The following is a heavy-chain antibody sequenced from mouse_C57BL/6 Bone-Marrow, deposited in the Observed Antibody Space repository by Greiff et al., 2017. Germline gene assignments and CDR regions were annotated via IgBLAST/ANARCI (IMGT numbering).Heavy chain of an antibody. CDR1: GFTFSSYA. J-gene: IGHJ1*03. CDR3: ARERNWDEWYFDV. D-gene: IGHD4-1*02. CDR2: ISDGSSYT. V-gene: IGHV5-4*01. Sequence: EVKVVESGGGLVKPGGSLKLSCAASGFTFSSYAMSWVRQTPEKRLEWVATISDGSSYTYYPDNVKGRFTISRDNAKNNLYLQMSHLKSEDTAMYYCARERNWDEWYFDVWGTGTTVTVSS.